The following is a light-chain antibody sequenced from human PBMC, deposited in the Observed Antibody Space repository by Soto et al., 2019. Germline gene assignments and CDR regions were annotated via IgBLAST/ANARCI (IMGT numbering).Light chain of an antibody. CDR2: SAS. Sequence: EIVRTQSPATLSVSPGERATLSCRASQSISTELAWYQQKPGQPPRLLLYSASSRDTGVPAIFTGSGSGSEFTLTIGGLQSEDFAVYYCRRGNNWPLTFGQGTRLEI. J-gene: IGKJ2*01. CDR3: RRGNNWPLT. V-gene: IGKV3-15*01. CDR1: QSISTE.